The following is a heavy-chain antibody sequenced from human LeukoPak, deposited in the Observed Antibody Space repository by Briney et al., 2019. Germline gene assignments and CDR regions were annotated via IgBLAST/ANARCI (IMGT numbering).Heavy chain of an antibody. CDR1: GGSISSYY. Sequence: KASETLSLTCTVSGGSISSYYWSWIRQPPGKGLEWIGYIYYSGSTNYNPSLKSRVTISVDTSKNQFSLKLSSVTAADTAVYFCARQNYGAATIKYWGQGTLVTVSS. V-gene: IGHV4-59*08. CDR2: IYYSGST. J-gene: IGHJ4*02. CDR3: ARQNYGAATIKY. D-gene: IGHD1-7*01.